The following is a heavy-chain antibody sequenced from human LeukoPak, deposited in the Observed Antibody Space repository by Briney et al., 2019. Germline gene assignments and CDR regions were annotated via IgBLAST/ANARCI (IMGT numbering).Heavy chain of an antibody. Sequence: PSETLSLTCTVSGGSISSHYWSWIRQPPGKGLEWIRYIYYSGSTNYNPSLKSRVTISVDTSKNQFSLQLRSVTAADTAVYYCAREDPQTTVPEGMDVWGQGTTVTVSS. V-gene: IGHV4-59*11. CDR1: GGSISSHY. J-gene: IGHJ6*02. CDR2: IYYSGST. CDR3: AREDPQTTVPEGMDV. D-gene: IGHD4-17*01.